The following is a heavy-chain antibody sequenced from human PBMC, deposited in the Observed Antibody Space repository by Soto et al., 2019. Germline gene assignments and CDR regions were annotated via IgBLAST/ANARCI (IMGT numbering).Heavy chain of an antibody. J-gene: IGHJ6*02. D-gene: IGHD3-10*02. Sequence: SETLSLTCTVSGVSVSSASNYWGWLRQPPGKGLEWIGEIYHSCSTNYNPSLKSRVTISVDKSKNQFSLKLSSVTAAVMAVYYCASVRGGYYYAMDVWGQGTTVTVSS. CDR3: ASVRGGYYYAMDV. CDR2: IYHSCST. V-gene: IGHV4-61*01. CDR1: GVSVSSASNY.